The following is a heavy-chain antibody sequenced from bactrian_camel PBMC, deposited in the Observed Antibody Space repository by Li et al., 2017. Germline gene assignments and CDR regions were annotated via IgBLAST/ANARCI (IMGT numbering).Heavy chain of an antibody. Sequence: DVQLVESGGGSVQTGGSLKPSCVASGDTRNGNCMGWFRQAPGLEREGVASIEVDGGTTFYADSVSGRFTISQDNAKDTLYLQMTGLKPEDTGMYYCAADFYNMQLARHYSHWGQGTQVTVS. V-gene: IGHV3S31*01. D-gene: IGHD4*01. J-gene: IGHJ4*01. CDR3: AADFYNMQLARHYSH. CDR1: GDTRNGNC. CDR2: IEVDGGTT.